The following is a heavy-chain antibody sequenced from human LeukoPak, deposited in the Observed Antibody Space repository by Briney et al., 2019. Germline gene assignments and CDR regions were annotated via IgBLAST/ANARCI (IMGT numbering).Heavy chain of an antibody. CDR1: GGPLTSYY. CDR2: IYYRGST. CDR3: ARQRWDLGWGLDI. D-gene: IGHD7-27*01. Sequence: SETLSLTCAVSGGPLTSYYWSWIRQPPGKGLEWIGFIYYRGSTNYNPSLESRVTISVDTSKNQFSLKLSSVTAADTAVYYCARQRWDLGWGLDIWGQGTMVTVSS. J-gene: IGHJ3*02. V-gene: IGHV4-59*01.